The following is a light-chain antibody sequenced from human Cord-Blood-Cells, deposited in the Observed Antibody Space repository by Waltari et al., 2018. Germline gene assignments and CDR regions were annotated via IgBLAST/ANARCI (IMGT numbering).Light chain of an antibody. CDR1: NSNIGSNY. CDR3: AAWDDSLSGRV. J-gene: IGLJ3*02. CDR2: RNN. V-gene: IGLV1-47*01. Sequence: QSVLTQPPSASGTPGQRVTISCSVSNSNIGSNYVYWYQQLPGTAPKLLIYRNNQRPSGVPARFSGSESGTSASLAISGLRSEDEADYYCAAWDDSLSGRVFGGGTKLTVL.